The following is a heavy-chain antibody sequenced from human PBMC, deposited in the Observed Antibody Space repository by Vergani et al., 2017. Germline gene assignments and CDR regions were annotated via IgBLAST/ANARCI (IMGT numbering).Heavy chain of an antibody. D-gene: IGHD2-2*02. V-gene: IGHV1-69*01. CDR2: IIPIFGTA. CDR3: ARDYCSSTSCYTRWFDP. CDR1: GGTFSSYA. J-gene: IGHJ5*02. Sequence: QVQLVQSGAEVKKPGSSVKVSCKASGGTFSSYAISWVRQAPGQGLEWMGGIIPIFGTANYAQKFQGRVTLTADESTSTAYMELSSLRSEDTAVYYCARDYCSSTSCYTRWFDPWGQGTLVTVSS.